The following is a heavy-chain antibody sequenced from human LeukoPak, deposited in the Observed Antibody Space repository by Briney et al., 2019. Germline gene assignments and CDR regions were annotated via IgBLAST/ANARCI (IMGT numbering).Heavy chain of an antibody. CDR2: ISSSSSYI. V-gene: IGHV3-21*01. Sequence: GGSLRLSCAASGFTFSSYSMNWVRQAPGKGLEWVSSISSSSSYIYYADSVKGRFTISRDNAKNSLYLQMNSLRDEDTAVYYCARSPTLYNWFDPWGQGTLVTVSS. J-gene: IGHJ5*02. CDR3: ARSPTLYNWFDP. CDR1: GFTFSSYS.